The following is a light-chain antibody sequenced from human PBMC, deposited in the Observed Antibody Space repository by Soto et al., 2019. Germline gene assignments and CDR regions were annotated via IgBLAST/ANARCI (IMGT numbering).Light chain of an antibody. CDR2: DAS. V-gene: IGKV1-33*01. J-gene: IGKJ2*01. Sequence: DIQMTQSPSSLSASVGDRVTITCQASQDISNYLNWYQQKPGKAPKLLIYDASNLETGVPSRFSGDGSGTDFTFTISSLQPEDIATSYCQQYDNLPRYTFGQGTKLEIK. CDR3: QQYDNLPRYT. CDR1: QDISNY.